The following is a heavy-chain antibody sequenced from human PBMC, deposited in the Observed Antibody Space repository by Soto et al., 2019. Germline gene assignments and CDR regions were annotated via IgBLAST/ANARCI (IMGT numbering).Heavy chain of an antibody. V-gene: IGHV3-30-3*01. CDR2: ISYDGNKK. J-gene: IGHJ6*02. CDR1: GFTFSSYA. CDR3: ARDTSDYYYGLDV. Sequence: GGSLRLSCAASGFTFSSYAMHWVRQAPGKGLEWVALISYDGNKKYCADSVKGRFTISRDNSQNTLYLQMTSLRVEDTAVYSCARDTSDYYYGLDVWGQGTTVTVSS.